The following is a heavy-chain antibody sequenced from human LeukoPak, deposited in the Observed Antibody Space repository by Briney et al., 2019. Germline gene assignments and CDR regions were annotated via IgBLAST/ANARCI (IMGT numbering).Heavy chain of an antibody. CDR1: GGSISSGGYY. Sequence: SQTLSLTCTVPGGSISSGGYYWSWIRQHPGKGLEWIGYIYYSGSTYYNPSLKSRVTISVDTSKNQFSLKLSSVTAADTAVYYCARAPTGFFDYWGQGTLVTVSS. CDR2: IYYSGST. J-gene: IGHJ4*02. D-gene: IGHD1-14*01. V-gene: IGHV4-31*03. CDR3: ARAPTGFFDY.